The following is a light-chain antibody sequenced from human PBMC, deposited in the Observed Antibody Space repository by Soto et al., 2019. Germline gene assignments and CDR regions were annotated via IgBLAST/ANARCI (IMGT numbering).Light chain of an antibody. CDR3: GSYTGSIYV. V-gene: IGLV2-14*01. Sequence: QSALTQPASVSGSPGQSITISCTGTSSDVGGYKFVSWYQQHPGTAPKLIIYEVSNRPSGVSSRFSGSKSGNTASLTISGLQAEDEADYFCGSYTGSIYVFGNGTKLTVL. CDR2: EVS. CDR1: SSDVGGYKF. J-gene: IGLJ1*01.